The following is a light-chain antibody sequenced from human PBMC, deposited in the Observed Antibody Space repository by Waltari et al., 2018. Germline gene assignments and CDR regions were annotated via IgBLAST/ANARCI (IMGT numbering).Light chain of an antibody. V-gene: IGKV3-11*01. J-gene: IGKJ3*01. Sequence: RASQSCSACLAWYQQKPCQAPRLLIYGSSTRATGVPDRFSGRGSGTDFSLTISSVEPEDFAVYYCQHTTDWPPAFTFGPGTRVDLK. CDR1: QSCSAC. CDR3: QHTTDWPPAFT. CDR2: GSS.